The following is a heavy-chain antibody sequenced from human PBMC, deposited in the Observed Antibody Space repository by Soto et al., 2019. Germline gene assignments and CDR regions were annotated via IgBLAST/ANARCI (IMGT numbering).Heavy chain of an antibody. J-gene: IGHJ4*02. D-gene: IGHD6-13*01. Sequence: SETLSLTCTVSGGSISNYYWSWIRQPPGKGLEWIGYIYYSGSTNYNPSLKSRVAISVDTSKNQFSLKLSSVTAADTAVYYCARAPYISSWNFDYWGQGTLVTVSS. CDR2: IYYSGST. V-gene: IGHV4-59*01. CDR1: GGSISNYY. CDR3: ARAPYISSWNFDY.